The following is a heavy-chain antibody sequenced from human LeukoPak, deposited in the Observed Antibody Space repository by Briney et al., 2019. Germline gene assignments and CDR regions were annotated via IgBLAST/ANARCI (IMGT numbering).Heavy chain of an antibody. D-gene: IGHD2-2*01. CDR1: GYSISSGYD. V-gene: IGHV4-38-2*02. CDR3: AKGRDQYNWFDP. J-gene: IGHJ5*02. Sequence: SETLSLTCSVSGYSISSGYDWGWIRQPPGKGLEWIGSIYHSGSTYYNPSLKSRVTISVDTSKNQFSLKLTSVTAADTAVYYCAKGRDQYNWFDPWGQGTLVTVSS. CDR2: IYHSGST.